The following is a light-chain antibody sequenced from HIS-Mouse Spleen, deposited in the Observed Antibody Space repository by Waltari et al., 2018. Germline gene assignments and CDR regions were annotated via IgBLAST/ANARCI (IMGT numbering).Light chain of an antibody. Sequence: QSVLTQPPSASGTPGQRVTISCSGSSSNIGSNYVYWYQQLPGTAPKLLIYRNNQRHSGVPDRCSGSKSGTSAYLAISGLRYEDEADYYCAAWDDSLSGWVFGGGTKLTVL. CDR3: AAWDDSLSGWV. J-gene: IGLJ3*02. V-gene: IGLV1-47*01. CDR2: RNN. CDR1: SSNIGSNY.